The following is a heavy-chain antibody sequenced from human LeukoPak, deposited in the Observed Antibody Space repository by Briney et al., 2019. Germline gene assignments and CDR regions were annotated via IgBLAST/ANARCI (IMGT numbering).Heavy chain of an antibody. CDR3: AKDLRVWGSYRPDAFDI. Sequence: GRSLRLSCAGSGFTFSSYGMHWVRQAPGKGLEWVAVISYDGSNKYYADSVKGRFTISRDNSKNTLYLQMNSLRAEDTAVYYCAKDLRVWGSYRPDAFDIWGQGTMVTVSS. J-gene: IGHJ3*02. CDR2: ISYDGSNK. V-gene: IGHV3-30*18. D-gene: IGHD3-16*02. CDR1: GFTFSSYG.